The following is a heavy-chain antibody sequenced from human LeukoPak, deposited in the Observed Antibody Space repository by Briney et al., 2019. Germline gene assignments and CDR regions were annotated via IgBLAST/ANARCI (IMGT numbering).Heavy chain of an antibody. V-gene: IGHV1-18*04. CDR2: ISAYNGNT. CDR3: ATDSSGYYYSY. Sequence: GASVKVSCKASGYTFTGYYMHWVRQAPGQGLEWMGWISAYNGNTNYAQKLQGRVTMTTDTSTSTAYMELRSLRSDDTAVYYCATDSSGYYYSYWGQGTLVTVSS. D-gene: IGHD3-22*01. CDR1: GYTFTGYY. J-gene: IGHJ4*02.